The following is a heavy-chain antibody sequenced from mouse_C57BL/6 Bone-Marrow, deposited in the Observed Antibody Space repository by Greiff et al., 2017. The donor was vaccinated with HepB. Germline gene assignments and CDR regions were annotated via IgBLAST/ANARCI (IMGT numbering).Heavy chain of an antibody. Sequence: ESGPGLVKPSQSLSLTCSVTGYSITSGYYWNWIRQFPGNKLEWMGYISYDGSNNYNPSLKNRISITRDTSKNQFFLKLNSVTTEDTATYYCARGLFTTVVARAMDYWGQGTSVTVSS. D-gene: IGHD1-1*01. V-gene: IGHV3-6*01. CDR3: ARGLFTTVVARAMDY. CDR1: GYSITSGYY. CDR2: ISYDGSN. J-gene: IGHJ4*01.